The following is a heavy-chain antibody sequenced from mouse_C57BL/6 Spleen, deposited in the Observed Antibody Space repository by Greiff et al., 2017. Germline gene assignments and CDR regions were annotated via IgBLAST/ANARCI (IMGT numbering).Heavy chain of an antibody. Sequence: VQLKQSGPELVKPGASVKISCKASGYSFTGYYMNWVKQSPEKSLEWIGEINPSTGGTTYNQKFKAKATLTVDKSSSTAYMQLKSLTSEDSAVYYCARKVYDYFDYWGQGTTLTVSS. CDR1: GYSFTGYY. CDR2: INPSTGGT. D-gene: IGHD2-12*01. J-gene: IGHJ2*01. V-gene: IGHV1-42*01. CDR3: ARKVYDYFDY.